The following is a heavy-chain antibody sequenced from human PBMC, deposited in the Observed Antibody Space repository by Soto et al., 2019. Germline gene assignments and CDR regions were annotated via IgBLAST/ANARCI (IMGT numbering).Heavy chain of an antibody. CDR1: GFMFSDNY. V-gene: IGHV3-11*01. CDR2: ISTNSITI. Sequence: QVQLVESGGGLVKPGGSLRLSCAVSGFMFSDNYMSWIRQAPGKGLEWVSYISTNSITIYYADSVKGRFTISRDNAKNSLYLQMNSLRAEDTAMYYCASARAGSGRSFDNWGQGTLFTVSS. J-gene: IGHJ4*02. CDR3: ASARAGSGRSFDN. D-gene: IGHD1-26*01.